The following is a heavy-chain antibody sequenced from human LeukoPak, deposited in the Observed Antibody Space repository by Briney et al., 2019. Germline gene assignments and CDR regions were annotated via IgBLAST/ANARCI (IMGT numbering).Heavy chain of an antibody. V-gene: IGHV4-38-2*02. J-gene: IGHJ4*02. CDR1: GYSISSGYY. D-gene: IGHD6-19*01. CDR2: IYHSGST. CDR3: ARESYHWLALDY. Sequence: SETLSLTCTVSGYSISSGYYWGWIRQPPGKGLEWIGSIYHSGSTYYNPSLKSRVTISVDTSKNQFSLKLSSVTAADTAVYYCARESYHWLALDYWGQGTLVTVSS.